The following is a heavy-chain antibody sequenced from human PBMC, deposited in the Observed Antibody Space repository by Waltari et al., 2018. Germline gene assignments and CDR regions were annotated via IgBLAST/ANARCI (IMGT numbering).Heavy chain of an antibody. V-gene: IGHV3-74*01. J-gene: IGHJ6*02. CDR3: ARVAPKTYRSPVPGRDYYYGMDV. D-gene: IGHD6-19*01. CDR2: IKSDGSAT. CDR1: GFIFLHYL. Sequence: QLVESGGGLVQPGESLSLSCAASGFIFLHYLIHSVRQAPGQGLGWVARIKSDGSATAYADAVKGRFTISRDNAKNTLYLQMNRLRAEDTAVYYCARVAPKTYRSPVPGRDYYYGMDVWGQGTSVTVYS.